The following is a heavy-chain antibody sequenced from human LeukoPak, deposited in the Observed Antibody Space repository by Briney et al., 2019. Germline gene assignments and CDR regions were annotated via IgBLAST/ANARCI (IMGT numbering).Heavy chain of an antibody. CDR1: GYTFTSDY. V-gene: IGHV1-46*03. Sequence: ASVKVSCKXSGYTFTSDYIHWVRQAPGQGLEWMGIINPSGGSTSYAQKFQGRVTMTRDTSTSTVYMELRSLRSEDTAVYYCAREGDTAMVSRMDVWGKGTTVTVSS. CDR3: AREGDTAMVSRMDV. J-gene: IGHJ6*04. CDR2: INPSGGST. D-gene: IGHD5-18*01.